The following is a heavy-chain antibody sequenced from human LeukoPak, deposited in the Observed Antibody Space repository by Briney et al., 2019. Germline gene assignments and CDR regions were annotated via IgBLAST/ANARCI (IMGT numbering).Heavy chain of an antibody. CDR2: IYYSGST. D-gene: IGHD5-24*01. CDR3: ARRHGYNQEYFDY. V-gene: IGHV4-59*08. J-gene: IGHJ4*02. CDR1: GGSISSYY. Sequence: NTSETLSLTRTVSGGSISSYYWSWIRQPPGKGLEWIGYIYYSGSTNYNPSLKSRVTISVDTSKNQFSLKLSSVTAADTAVYYCARRHGYNQEYFDYWGQGTLVTVSS.